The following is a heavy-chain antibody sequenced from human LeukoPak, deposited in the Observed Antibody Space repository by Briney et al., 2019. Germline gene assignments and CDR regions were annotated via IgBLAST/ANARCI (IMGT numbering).Heavy chain of an antibody. Sequence: QTGGSLRLSCAASGFTLSSYAMSWVRQGPGKGLEWVSAISVSGNTYHADSVKGRFTISRDSSKNTLYLQMNSLRAEDAAVYYCAKAPVTTCSGAYCYPFDYWGQGTLATVSS. CDR2: ISVSGNT. V-gene: IGHV3-23*01. CDR3: AKAPVTTCSGAYCYPFDY. D-gene: IGHD2-15*01. J-gene: IGHJ4*02. CDR1: GFTLSSYA.